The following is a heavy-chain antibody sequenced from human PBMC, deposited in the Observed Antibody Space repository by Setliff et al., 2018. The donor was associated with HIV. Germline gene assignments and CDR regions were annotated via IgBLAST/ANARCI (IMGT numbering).Heavy chain of an antibody. CDR3: ARHAINYFDY. D-gene: IGHD5-12*01. Sequence: SETLSLTCTVSGGSISSGGFYWSWIRQPAGKGLEWIGRIYTGGSTDFNPSLKSRVTISVDTAKNEFSLKLRSVTAADTAVYYCARHAINYFDYWGQGTLVTVS. V-gene: IGHV4-61*02. CDR1: GGSISSGGFY. CDR2: IYTGGST. J-gene: IGHJ4*02.